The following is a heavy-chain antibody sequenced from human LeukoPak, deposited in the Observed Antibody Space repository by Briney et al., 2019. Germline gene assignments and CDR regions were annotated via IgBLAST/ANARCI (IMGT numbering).Heavy chain of an antibody. CDR1: GFTFSSYA. J-gene: IGHJ4*02. CDR2: ISGSGGST. Sequence: PGGSLRLSCAASGFTFSSYAMSWVRQAPGKGLEWVSAISGSGGSTYYADSVKGRFTISRDNSKNTLYLQVNSLRAEDTAVYYCASTPDGYKDYWGQGTLVTVSS. D-gene: IGHD5-24*01. V-gene: IGHV3-23*01. CDR3: ASTPDGYKDY.